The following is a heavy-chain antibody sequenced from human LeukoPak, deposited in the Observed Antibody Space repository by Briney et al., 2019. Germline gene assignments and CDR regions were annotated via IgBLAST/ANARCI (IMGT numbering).Heavy chain of an antibody. J-gene: IGHJ6*03. D-gene: IGHD5-18*01. CDR3: ARTTEGGYTYGYFYYYYMDV. CDR2: IYYSGST. Sequence: SETLSLTCTVSGYSISSGYYWGWIRQPPGKGLEWIGYIYYSGSTNYNPSLKSRVTISVDTSKNQFPLKLTSVTAADTAVYYCARTTEGGYTYGYFYYYYMDVWGKGTTVTISS. V-gene: IGHV4-61*01. CDR1: GYSISSGYY.